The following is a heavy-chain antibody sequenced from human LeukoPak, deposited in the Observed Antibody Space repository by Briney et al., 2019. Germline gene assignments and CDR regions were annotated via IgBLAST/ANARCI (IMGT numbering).Heavy chain of an antibody. CDR2: ISSGGST. CDR1: GFTVSSNY. V-gene: IGHV3-53*01. D-gene: IGHD6-19*01. CDR3: ARAVAGSQYYYVMDV. Sequence: GGSLRLSCAASGFTVSSNYMSWVRQAPGKGLEWVSVISSGGSTYYSDSVKGRFTISRDNSKNTLSLQMNSLRAEDTAVYYCARAVAGSQYYYVMDVWGQGTTVTVSS. J-gene: IGHJ6*02.